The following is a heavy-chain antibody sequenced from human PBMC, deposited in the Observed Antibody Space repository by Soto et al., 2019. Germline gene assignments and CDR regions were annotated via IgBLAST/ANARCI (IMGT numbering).Heavy chain of an antibody. J-gene: IGHJ3*01. D-gene: IGHD3-3*01. V-gene: IGHV1-18*04. Sequence: ASVKVSCKASVFTSSGISWVRQAPGQRLEWMGWISTHNGNTIYAQKFQGRVIMTMDTSTTTVYMELRSLRPDDTAVYLCAREGILGLFDAYDLWGQGTMVTVSS. CDR1: VFTSSG. CDR2: ISTHNGNT. CDR3: AREGILGLFDAYDL.